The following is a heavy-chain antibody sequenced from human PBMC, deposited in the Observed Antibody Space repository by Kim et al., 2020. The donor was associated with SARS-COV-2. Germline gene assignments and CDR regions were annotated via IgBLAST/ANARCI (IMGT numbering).Heavy chain of an antibody. D-gene: IGHD6-19*01. CDR2: VSGGGAST. J-gene: IGHJ4*02. CDR3: ASRGSGWYYFDY. V-gene: IGHV3-23*01. Sequence: GGSLRLSCAASGFTFSSYVMSWVRQAPGKGLEWVSVVSGGGASTYYADSVKGRFTISRDNSKNTLYLQMNSLRVEDTAVYYCASRGSGWYYFDYWGQGT. CDR1: GFTFSSYV.